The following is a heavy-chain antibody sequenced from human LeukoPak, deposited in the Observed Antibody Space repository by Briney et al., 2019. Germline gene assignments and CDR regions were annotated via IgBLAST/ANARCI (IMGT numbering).Heavy chain of an antibody. Sequence: SETLSLTCTVSGGSISSSSYYWGWIRQPPGKGLEWIGGINHSGSTNYNPSLKSRVTISVDTSKNQFSLKLSSVTAADTAVYYCARRGIRVRFRGGFDYWGQGTLVTVSS. CDR3: ARRGIRVRFRGGFDY. CDR1: GGSISSSSYY. J-gene: IGHJ4*02. CDR2: INHSGST. V-gene: IGHV4-39*07. D-gene: IGHD2-15*01.